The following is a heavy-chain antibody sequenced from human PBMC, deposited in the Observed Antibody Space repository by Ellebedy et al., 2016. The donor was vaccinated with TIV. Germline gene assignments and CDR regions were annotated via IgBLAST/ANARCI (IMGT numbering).Heavy chain of an antibody. D-gene: IGHD5-18*01. J-gene: IGHJ4*02. Sequence: GESLKISCEASGFTFSSYSMNWVRLAPGKGLEWVASIGNGAKSDTTQYASSVKGRFTISKDDSKNSLYLQMSSLKTEDTAVYYCTRIGYSYEFDFWGQGTLVTVSS. V-gene: IGHV3-72*01. CDR1: GFTFSSYS. CDR3: TRIGYSYEFDF. CDR2: IGNGAKSDTT.